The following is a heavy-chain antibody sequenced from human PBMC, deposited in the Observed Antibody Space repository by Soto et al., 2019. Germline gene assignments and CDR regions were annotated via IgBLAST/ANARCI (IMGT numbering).Heavy chain of an antibody. CDR2: IYYSGST. Sequence: SETLSLTCTVSGGSISSSSYYWGWIRQPPGKGLEWIGSIYYSGSTYYNPSLKSRVTISVDTSKNQFALKLSSVTAADTAGYYCARQMGAMVRGVITPYCGQGTLVTVSS. CDR1: GGSISSSSYY. J-gene: IGHJ4*02. V-gene: IGHV4-39*01. D-gene: IGHD3-10*01. CDR3: ARQMGAMVRGVITPY.